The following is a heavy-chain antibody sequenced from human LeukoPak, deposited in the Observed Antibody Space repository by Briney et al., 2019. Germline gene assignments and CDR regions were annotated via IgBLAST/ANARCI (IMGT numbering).Heavy chain of an antibody. CDR1: GFTFSSYW. CDR2: INSDGSIT. CDR3: ARISYDSSGYFDY. V-gene: IGHV3-74*01. J-gene: IGHJ4*02. Sequence: GGSLRLSCAASGFTFSSYWRRWVRQVPGKGLVCVSRINSDGSITTYAPPVKGRFTISKDNHKNPLYLQMNSLRAEDTAVYYCARISYDSSGYFDYWGQGTQVTVSS. D-gene: IGHD3-22*01.